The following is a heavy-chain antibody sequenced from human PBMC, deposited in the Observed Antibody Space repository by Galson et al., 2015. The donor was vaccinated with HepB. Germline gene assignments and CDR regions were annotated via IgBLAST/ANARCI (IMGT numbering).Heavy chain of an antibody. D-gene: IGHD6-6*01. V-gene: IGHV1-69*13. CDR2: IIPIFGTA. Sequence: SVKVSCKASGGTFSSYAISWVRQAPGQGLEWMGGIIPIFGTANYAQKFQGRVTITADESTSTAYMELSSLRSEDTAVYYCARDARSRYWFDPWGQGPLVTVSS. J-gene: IGHJ5*02. CDR1: GGTFSSYA. CDR3: ARDARSRYWFDP.